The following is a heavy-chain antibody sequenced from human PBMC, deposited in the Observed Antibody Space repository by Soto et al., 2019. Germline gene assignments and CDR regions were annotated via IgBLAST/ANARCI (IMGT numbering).Heavy chain of an antibody. Sequence: QVQLVESGGDVVQPGRSLRLSCAASGFTFSSYGMHWVRQAPGKGLEWVAVISSDGSNKYYADSVKGRFTISRDNSKNTLYLQMNSLRPEDTAVYYCVGGYYFGDYWGQGTLVTVSS. J-gene: IGHJ4*02. D-gene: IGHD3-22*01. CDR1: GFTFSSYG. V-gene: IGHV3-30*03. CDR2: ISSDGSNK. CDR3: VGGYYFGDY.